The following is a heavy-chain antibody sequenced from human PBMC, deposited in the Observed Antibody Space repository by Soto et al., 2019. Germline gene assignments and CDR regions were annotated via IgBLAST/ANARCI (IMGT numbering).Heavy chain of an antibody. D-gene: IGHD6-19*01. V-gene: IGHV4-34*01. J-gene: IGHJ6*02. CDR1: GGSFSGYY. CDR2: INHSGST. Sequence: PSETLSLTCAVYGGSFSGYYWSWIRQPPGKGLEWIGEINHSGSTNYNPSLKSRVTISVDTSKNQFSLKLSSVTAADTAVYYCARSRWLVWRYYYGMDVWGQGTTVTVSS. CDR3: ARSRWLVWRYYYGMDV.